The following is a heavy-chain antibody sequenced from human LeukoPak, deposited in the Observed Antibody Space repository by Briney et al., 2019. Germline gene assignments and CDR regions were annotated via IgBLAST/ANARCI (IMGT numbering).Heavy chain of an antibody. J-gene: IGHJ5*02. V-gene: IGHV4-34*01. CDR1: GGSFSGYY. CDR3: ARGCTYYGSGSYYKNWFDP. D-gene: IGHD3-10*01. CDR2: INHSGST. Sequence: SETLSLTCAVYGGSFSGYYWSWIRQPPGKGLEWIGEINHSGSTNYNPSLKSRVTIPVDTSKNQFSLKLSSVTAADTAVYYCARGCTYYGSGSYYKNWFDPWGQGTLVTVSS.